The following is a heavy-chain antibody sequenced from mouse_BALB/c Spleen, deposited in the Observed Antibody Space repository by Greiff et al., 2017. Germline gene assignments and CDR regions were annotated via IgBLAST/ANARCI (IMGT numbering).Heavy chain of an antibody. Sequence: VHLVESGPDLVAPSQSLSITCTVSGFSLTSYGVHWVRQPPGKGLEWLVVIWSDGSTTYNSALKSRLSISKDNSKSQVFLKMNSLQTDDTAMYYCARLNGYYEDAMDYWGQGTSVTVSS. CDR3: ARLNGYYEDAMDY. CDR1: GFSLTSYG. D-gene: IGHD2-3*01. J-gene: IGHJ4*01. CDR2: IWSDGST. V-gene: IGHV2-6-2*01.